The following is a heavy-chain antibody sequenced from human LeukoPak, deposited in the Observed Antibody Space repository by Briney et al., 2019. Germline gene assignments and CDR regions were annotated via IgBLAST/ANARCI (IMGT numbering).Heavy chain of an antibody. J-gene: IGHJ5*02. Sequence: GESLTLSCKGSGYSFTNYWIGWVRQMPGKGLELMGVIYPGDSATRYSPSFQGQVAISVDKSIRTAYLQWSSLKASDIAMYYCARLPYCGGDCYPNWFDTWGQGTLVTVSS. CDR1: GYSFTNYW. CDR2: IYPGDSAT. D-gene: IGHD2-21*02. CDR3: ARLPYCGGDCYPNWFDT. V-gene: IGHV5-51*01.